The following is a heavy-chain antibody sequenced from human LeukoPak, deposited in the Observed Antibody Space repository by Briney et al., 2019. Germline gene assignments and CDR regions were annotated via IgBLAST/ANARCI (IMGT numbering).Heavy chain of an antibody. V-gene: IGHV1-69*13. J-gene: IGHJ4*02. CDR1: GYTFTSYG. CDR3: ARESNYGSGSS. CDR2: IIPIFGTA. Sequence: SVKVSCKASGYTFTSYGISWVRQAPGQGLEWMGWIIPIFGTANYAQKFQGRVTITADESTSTAYMELSSLRSEDTAVYYCARESNYGSGSSWGQGTLVTVSS. D-gene: IGHD3-10*01.